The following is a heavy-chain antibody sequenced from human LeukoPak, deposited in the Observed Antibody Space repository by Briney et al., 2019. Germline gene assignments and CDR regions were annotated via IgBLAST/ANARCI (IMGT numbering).Heavy chain of an antibody. CDR1: GFTFSSYG. V-gene: IGHV3-30*03. CDR2: ISYDGSNK. D-gene: IGHD2-2*01. J-gene: IGHJ4*02. CDR3: AGGCSSTSCPLVY. Sequence: GRSLRLSCAASGFTFSSYGMHWVRQAPGKGLELVAVISYDGSNKYYADSVKGRFTISRDNSKNTLYLQMNSLRAEDTAVYYCAGGCSSTSCPLVYWGQGTLVTVSS.